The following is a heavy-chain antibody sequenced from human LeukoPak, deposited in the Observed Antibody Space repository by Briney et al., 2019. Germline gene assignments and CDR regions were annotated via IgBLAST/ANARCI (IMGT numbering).Heavy chain of an antibody. D-gene: IGHD3-22*01. CDR3: ARDPYTYYYDSSGYPMGY. CDR2: ISAYNGNT. Sequence: EASVKVSCKASGYTFTSYGISWVRQAPGQGLEWMGWISAYNGNTNYAQKLQGRVTMTTDTSTSTAYMELRSLRSDDTAVYYCARDPYTYYYDSSGYPMGYWGQGTLATVSS. CDR1: GYTFTSYG. J-gene: IGHJ4*02. V-gene: IGHV1-18*01.